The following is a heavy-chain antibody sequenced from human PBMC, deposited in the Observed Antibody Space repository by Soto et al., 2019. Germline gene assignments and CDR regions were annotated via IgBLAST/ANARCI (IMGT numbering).Heavy chain of an antibody. CDR3: AKTVWFGELLYLSRWFDP. CDR2: ISGSGGST. J-gene: IGHJ5*02. V-gene: IGHV3-23*01. D-gene: IGHD3-10*01. CDR1: GFTFSSYA. Sequence: QPGGSLRLSCAASGFTFSSYAMSWVRQAPGKGLEWVSAISGSGGSTHYADSVKGRFTISRDNSKNTLYLQMNSLRAEDTAVYYCAKTVWFGELLYLSRWFDPWGQGTLVTVSS.